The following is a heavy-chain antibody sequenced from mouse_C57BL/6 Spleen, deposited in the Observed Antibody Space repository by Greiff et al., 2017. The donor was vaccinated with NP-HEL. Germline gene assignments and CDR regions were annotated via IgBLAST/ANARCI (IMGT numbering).Heavy chain of an antibody. CDR3: TTDYSNYERGY. CDR2: IDPENGDT. Sequence: EVQLQQSGAELVRPGASVKLSCTASGFNIKDDYMHWVKQRPEQGLEWIGWIDPENGDTEYASKFQGKATITADTSSNTPYLQLSSLTSEDTAVYYCTTDYSNYERGYWGQGTTLTVSS. V-gene: IGHV14-4*01. J-gene: IGHJ2*01. CDR1: GFNIKDDY. D-gene: IGHD2-5*01.